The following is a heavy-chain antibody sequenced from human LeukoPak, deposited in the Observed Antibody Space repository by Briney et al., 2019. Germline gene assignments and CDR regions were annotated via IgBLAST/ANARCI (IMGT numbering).Heavy chain of an antibody. D-gene: IGHD2-21*02. V-gene: IGHV3-30*18. J-gene: IGHJ4*02. Sequence: GRSLRLSCAASGFTLSTYGMHWVRQAPGKGLEWVAVISSDGSNKFYADSVKGRFTISRDGSKNTLYLQMNSLRPDDTAVYFCAKPQVTAYWYYFHYWGQGTLVTVSS. CDR2: ISSDGSNK. CDR3: AKPQVTAYWYYFHY. CDR1: GFTLSTYG.